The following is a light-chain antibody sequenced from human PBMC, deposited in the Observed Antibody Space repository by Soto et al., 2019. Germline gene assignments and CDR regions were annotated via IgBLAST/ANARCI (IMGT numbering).Light chain of an antibody. J-gene: IGLJ2*01. CDR2: DVS. V-gene: IGLV2-14*03. Sequence: QSALTQPASVSGSPGQSITLSCTGTSSDVGAYNSVSWYQQHPGKAPRLMIYDVSNRPSGVSNRFSGSKSGNTASLTISGLQAEDEADYYCSSSTRSSTRVFGGGTKLPVL. CDR1: SSDVGAYNS. CDR3: SSSTRSSTRV.